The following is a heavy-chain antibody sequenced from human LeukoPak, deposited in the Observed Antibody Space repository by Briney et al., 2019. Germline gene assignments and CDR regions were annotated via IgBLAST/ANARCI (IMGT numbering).Heavy chain of an antibody. Sequence: SETLSLTCTVSGGSISSSSYYWGWIRQPPGKGREWIGSIYYSGSTYYNPSLKSRVTISVDTSKNQFSLKLSSVTAADTAVYYCARRGYDSSGYYYAYWGQGTLVTVSS. CDR2: IYYSGST. CDR1: GGSISSSSYY. J-gene: IGHJ4*02. CDR3: ARRGYDSSGYYYAY. D-gene: IGHD3-22*01. V-gene: IGHV4-39*01.